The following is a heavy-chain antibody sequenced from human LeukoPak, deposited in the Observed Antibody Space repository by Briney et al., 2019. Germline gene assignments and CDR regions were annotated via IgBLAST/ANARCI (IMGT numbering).Heavy chain of an antibody. CDR2: IYYSGST. CDR1: GGSISSGDYY. V-gene: IGHV4-30-4*01. Sequence: PSESLSLTCTVSGGSISSGDYYWSWIRQPPGKGLEWIGYIYYSGSTYYNPSLKSRVTISVDTSKNQFSLKLSSVTAADTAVYYCASRLLHNWFDPWGQGTLVTVSS. D-gene: IGHD2/OR15-2a*01. CDR3: ASRLLHNWFDP. J-gene: IGHJ5*02.